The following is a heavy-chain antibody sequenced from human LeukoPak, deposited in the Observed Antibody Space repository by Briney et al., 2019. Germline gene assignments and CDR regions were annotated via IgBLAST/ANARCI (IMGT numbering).Heavy chain of an antibody. CDR3: AKRQGSSASCYDY. J-gene: IGHJ4*02. CDR1: GFNFISYS. V-gene: IGHV3-23*01. CDR2: IRGSGVST. D-gene: IGHD2-2*01. Sequence: GGSLRLSCAASGFNFISYSTSWVRQVPGKGLEWVSVIRGSGVSTYYADSVKGRFTISRDNSKNTLYLQMNNLRAEDTAMYYCAKRQGSSASCYDYWGQGTLVTVSS.